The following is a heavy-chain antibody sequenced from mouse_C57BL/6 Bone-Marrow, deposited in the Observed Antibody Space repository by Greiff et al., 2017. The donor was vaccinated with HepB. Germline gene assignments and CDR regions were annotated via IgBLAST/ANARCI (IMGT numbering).Heavy chain of an antibody. D-gene: IGHD2-2*01. CDR1: GFTFSSYA. CDR2: ISSGGDYI. CDR3: TREAYGYANFDY. J-gene: IGHJ2*01. V-gene: IGHV5-9-1*02. Sequence: EVQRVESGEGLVKPGGSLKLSCAASGFTFSSYAMSWVRQTPEKRLEWVAYISSGGDYIYYADTVKGRFTISRDNARNTLYLQMSSLKSEDTAMYYCTREAYGYANFDYWGQGTTLTVSS.